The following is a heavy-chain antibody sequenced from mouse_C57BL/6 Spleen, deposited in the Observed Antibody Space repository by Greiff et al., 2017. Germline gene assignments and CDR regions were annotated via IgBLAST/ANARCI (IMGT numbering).Heavy chain of an antibody. V-gene: IGHV1-82*01. CDR1: GYAFSSSW. J-gene: IGHJ3*01. CDR3: ARLDYGSPFAY. D-gene: IGHD1-1*01. CDR2: IYPGDGDT. Sequence: QVQLQQSGPELVKPGASVMISCKASGYAFSSSWMNWVKQRPGKGLEWIGRIYPGDGDTNYNGKFKGTATLTAAKSSSTAYMPLSSLTSEDAAVFFCARLDYGSPFAYWGQGTLVTVSA.